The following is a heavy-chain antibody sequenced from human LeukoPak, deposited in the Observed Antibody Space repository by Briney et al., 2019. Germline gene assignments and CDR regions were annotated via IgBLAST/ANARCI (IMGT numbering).Heavy chain of an antibody. D-gene: IGHD2-15*01. CDR3: ARVSPIYCSGGSCYYYYYYGMDV. V-gene: IGHV4-59*01. CDR2: MYNTGST. CDR1: GGSISSYH. J-gene: IGHJ6*02. Sequence: SETLSLTCTVSGGSISSYHWTWMRQAPGKGLEWIGYMYNTGSTNYNPSLKSRVTISAETSKNQFSLKLTSVTAADTAVYYCARVSPIYCSGGSCYYYYYYGMDVWGQGTTVTVSS.